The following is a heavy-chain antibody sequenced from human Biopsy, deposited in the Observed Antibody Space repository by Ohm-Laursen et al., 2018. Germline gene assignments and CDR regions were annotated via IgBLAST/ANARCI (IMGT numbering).Heavy chain of an antibody. CDR2: IASSGGTT. D-gene: IGHD3-22*01. CDR3: ARDTPETYDYDNDDNSPFPRRYIDY. Sequence: GSLRLSCAASGFIFSSYWMNWVRQAPGKGLEWISYIASSGGTTYYVDSVKGRFTISRDNAEKSLYLQMNSLRAEDTAVYYCARDTPETYDYDNDDNSPFPRRYIDYWGQGTLVTVSS. CDR1: GFIFSSYW. J-gene: IGHJ4*02. V-gene: IGHV3-48*03.